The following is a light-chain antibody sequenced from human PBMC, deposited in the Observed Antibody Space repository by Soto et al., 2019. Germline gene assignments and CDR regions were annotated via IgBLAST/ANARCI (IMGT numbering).Light chain of an antibody. J-gene: IGLJ1*01. CDR2: EVS. V-gene: IGLV2-8*01. Sequence: QSVLTQPPSPSGSPGQSVTLSCTGTSSDVGGYNYVSWYQQHPGKAPKLMIYEVSKRPSGVPDRFSGSKSGNTASLTVSGLQAEDEADYYCSSYAGSNKVFGTGTKVTVL. CDR3: SSYAGSNKV. CDR1: SSDVGGYNY.